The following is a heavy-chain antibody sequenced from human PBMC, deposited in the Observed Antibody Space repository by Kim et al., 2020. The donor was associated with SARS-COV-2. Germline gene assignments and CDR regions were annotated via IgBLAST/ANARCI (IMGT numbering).Heavy chain of an antibody. V-gene: IGHV3-72*01. CDR2: TRNKANSYTT. D-gene: IGHD1-26*01. Sequence: GGSLRLSCAASGFTFSDHYMDWVRQAPGKGLEWVGRTRNKANSYTTEYAASVKGRFTISRDDSKNSLYLQMNSLKTEDTAVYYCAGHYSGSYYPGGAFDIWGQGTMVTVSS. J-gene: IGHJ3*02. CDR3: AGHYSGSYYPGGAFDI. CDR1: GFTFSDHY.